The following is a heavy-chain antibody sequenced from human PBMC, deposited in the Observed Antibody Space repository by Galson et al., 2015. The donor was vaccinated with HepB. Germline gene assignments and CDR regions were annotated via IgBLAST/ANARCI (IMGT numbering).Heavy chain of an antibody. CDR1: GYTFTSYY. D-gene: IGHD3-3*01. J-gene: IGHJ6*02. CDR2: INPSGGST. Sequence: SVKVSCKASGYTFTSYYMHWVRQAPGQGLEWMGIINPSGGSTSYAQKFQGRVTMTRDTSTSTVYMELSSLRSEDTAVYYCARERGRADFWSGYHYGMDVWGQGTTVTVSS. V-gene: IGHV1-46*01. CDR3: ARERGRADFWSGYHYGMDV.